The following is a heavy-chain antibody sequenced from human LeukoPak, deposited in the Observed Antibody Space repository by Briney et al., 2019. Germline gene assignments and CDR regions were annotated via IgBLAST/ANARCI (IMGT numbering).Heavy chain of an antibody. V-gene: IGHV3-30*03. D-gene: IGHD6-6*01. CDR1: GFTFSSYG. Sequence: HPGGSLRLSCAASGFTFSSYGMHWVRQAPGKGLEWVAVISYDGSNKYYADSVKGRFTISRDNSKNTLYLQMNSLRAEDTAVYYCARGELSTEYSSSFRGFLFYYYMDVWGKGTTVTVSS. CDR3: ARGELSTEYSSSFRGFLFYYYMDV. J-gene: IGHJ6*03. CDR2: ISYDGSNK.